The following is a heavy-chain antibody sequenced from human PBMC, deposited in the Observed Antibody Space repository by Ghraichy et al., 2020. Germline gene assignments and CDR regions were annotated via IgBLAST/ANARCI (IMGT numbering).Heavy chain of an antibody. CDR2: ISAYNGNT. Sequence: ASVKVSCKASGYTFTSYGISWVRQAPGQGLEWMGWISAYNGNTNYAQKLQGRVTMTTDTSTSTAYMELRSLRSDDTAVYYCARDGAGSKYSSSSENWFDPWGQGTLVTVSS. CDR1: GYTFTSYG. J-gene: IGHJ5*02. D-gene: IGHD6-13*01. V-gene: IGHV1-18*01. CDR3: ARDGAGSKYSSSSENWFDP.